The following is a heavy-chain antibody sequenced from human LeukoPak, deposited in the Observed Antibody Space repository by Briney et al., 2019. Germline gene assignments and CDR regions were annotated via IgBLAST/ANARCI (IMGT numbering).Heavy chain of an antibody. CDR1: GGSISSYY. CDR2: IYYSGST. V-gene: IGHV4-59*01. Sequence: SETLSLTCTVSGGSISSYYWSWIRQPPGKGLEWIGYIYYSGSTNYNPSLKSRVTISVDTSKNRFSLKLSSVTAADTAVYYCARVRWPGTTSAFDIWGQGTMVTVSS. D-gene: IGHD1-1*01. J-gene: IGHJ3*02. CDR3: ARVRWPGTTSAFDI.